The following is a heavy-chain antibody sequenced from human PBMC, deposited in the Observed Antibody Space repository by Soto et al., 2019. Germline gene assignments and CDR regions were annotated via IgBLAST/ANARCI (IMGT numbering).Heavy chain of an antibody. D-gene: IGHD3-3*01. CDR1: GFKLEHYA. CDR3: AKRRYDFWSPYYFDS. J-gene: IGHJ4*02. V-gene: IGHV3-9*01. CDR2: ITWNSRVL. Sequence: GGSLRLSCAASGFKLEHYAMHWVRQGPGKGLEWVSGITWNSRVLAYADSVKGRFTISRDNARNSLYLQMDSLRDEDTALYYCAKRRYDFWSPYYFDSWGQGSLVTVSS.